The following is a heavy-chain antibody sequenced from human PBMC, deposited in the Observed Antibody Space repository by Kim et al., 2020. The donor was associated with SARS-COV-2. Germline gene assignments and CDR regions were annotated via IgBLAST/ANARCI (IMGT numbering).Heavy chain of an antibody. CDR3: ARELICGGDCPFDY. V-gene: IGHV3-30*01. D-gene: IGHD2-21*02. J-gene: IGHJ4*02. Sequence: LADSEQSRFTISRGNSKNPLYLRMNRLGSEDTAVYYCARELICGGDCPFDYWGQGSLVTVSA.